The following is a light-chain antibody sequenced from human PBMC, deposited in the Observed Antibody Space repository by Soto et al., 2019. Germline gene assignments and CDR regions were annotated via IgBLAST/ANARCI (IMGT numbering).Light chain of an antibody. V-gene: IGKV1-9*01. J-gene: IGKJ4*01. CDR2: TSS. CDR3: QQLNTYPLT. CDR1: QGVSSD. Sequence: DIQLTQSPSFLSASVGDRVTITCRASQGVSSDLAWLQQKPGKAPKLLISTSSTLQRGVPSRFSGSGSGTEFTLTISSLQPEDFGTYFCQQLNTYPLTFGGGTKVEIK.